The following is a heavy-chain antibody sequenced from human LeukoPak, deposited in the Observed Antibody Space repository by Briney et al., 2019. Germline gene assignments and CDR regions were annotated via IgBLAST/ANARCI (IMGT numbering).Heavy chain of an antibody. D-gene: IGHD3-22*01. CDR2: ISWNSGSI. V-gene: IGHV3-9*03. J-gene: IGHJ3*02. Sequence: GGSLRLSCAASGFTFDDYAMHWVRQAPGKGLEWVSGISWNSGSIGYADSVKGRFTISRDNAKNSLYLQMNSLRAEDMALYYCAKEHDSSPNAFDIWGQGTMVTVSS. CDR1: GFTFDDYA. CDR3: AKEHDSSPNAFDI.